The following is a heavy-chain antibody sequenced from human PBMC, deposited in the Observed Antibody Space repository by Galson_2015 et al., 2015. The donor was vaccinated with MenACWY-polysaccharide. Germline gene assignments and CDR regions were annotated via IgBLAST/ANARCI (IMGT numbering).Heavy chain of an antibody. CDR1: GFTFSNYH. V-gene: IGHV3-48*02. J-gene: IGHJ4*02. D-gene: IGHD1-26*01. CDR2: ISPSSGTI. CDR3: ARSGSHVC. Sequence: SLRLSCAASGFTFSNYHMNWVRQAPGKGLEWVSYISPSSGTIFYADSVKGRFTISRYNAENSLYLQMNRLRDEDTAVYYCARSGSHVCWGQGTLVPVSS.